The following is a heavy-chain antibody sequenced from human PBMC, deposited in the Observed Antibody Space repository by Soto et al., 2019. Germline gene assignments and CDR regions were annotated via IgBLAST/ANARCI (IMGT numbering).Heavy chain of an antibody. J-gene: IGHJ3*02. CDR2: IYSGGNT. CDR1: GFSVSNNF. Sequence: VQLVESGGGLVQPGGSLRLSCAVSGFSVSNNFLSWVRQAPGKGLEWVSLIYSGGNTYYADSVKGRFTISRDNSKNPVYLQMNSLRAEDTAVYYCARDPGKNFIWGQGTMVTVSS. CDR3: ARDPGKNFI. V-gene: IGHV3-66*01.